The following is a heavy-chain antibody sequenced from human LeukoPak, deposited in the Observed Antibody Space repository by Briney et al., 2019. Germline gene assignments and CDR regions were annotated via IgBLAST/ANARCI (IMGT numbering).Heavy chain of an antibody. J-gene: IGHJ4*02. D-gene: IGHD2-21*01. CDR1: GFTFRSHA. CDR3: AKDFRIGYSAHFDY. CDR2: IYENGATT. V-gene: IGHV3-23*01. Sequence: GGSLRLSCVGSGFTFRSHAMSWVRQAPEKGLEFVSGIYENGATTYYADSVKGRFSISRDNSKNTLYLQMDSLRGEDTAVYYCAKDFRIGYSAHFDYWGQGALVTVSS.